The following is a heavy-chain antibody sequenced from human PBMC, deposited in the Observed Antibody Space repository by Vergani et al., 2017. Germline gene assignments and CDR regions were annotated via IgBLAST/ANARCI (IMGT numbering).Heavy chain of an antibody. CDR2: ISSNGGST. J-gene: IGHJ4*02. CDR3: AKGLAVAGAKGDY. CDR1: GFTFSSYA. Sequence: EVQLVESGGGLVQPGGSLRLSCAASGFTFSSYAMHWVRQAPGKGLEYVSAISSNGGSTYYANSVKGRFTISRDNSKNTLYLQMGSLRAEDTAVYYCAKGLAVAGAKGDYWGQGTLVTVSS. D-gene: IGHD6-19*01. V-gene: IGHV3-64*01.